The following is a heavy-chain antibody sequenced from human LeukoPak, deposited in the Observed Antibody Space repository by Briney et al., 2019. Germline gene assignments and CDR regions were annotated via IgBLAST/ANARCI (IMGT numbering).Heavy chain of an antibody. CDR2: VSGSGGST. CDR3: AKDPDRGVRGVSDY. V-gene: IGHV3-23*01. CDR1: GLTFSSYA. Sequence: PGGSLRLSRAASGLTFSSYAMSSVRQAPGRGLEWVSAVSGSGGSTYYADSVTDQFTSSRDNSKNALYLQMTSLRAEDTAVYYCAKDPDRGVRGVSDYWGQGTLVTVSS. J-gene: IGHJ4*02. D-gene: IGHD3-10*01.